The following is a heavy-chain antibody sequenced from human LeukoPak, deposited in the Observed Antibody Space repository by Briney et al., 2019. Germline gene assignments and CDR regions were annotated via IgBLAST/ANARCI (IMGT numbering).Heavy chain of an antibody. CDR1: GGSVSSGSYY. CDR2: IYTSGST. D-gene: IGHD3-3*01. J-gene: IGHJ4*02. Sequence: PSETLSLTCAVSGGSVSSGSYYWSWIRQPAGKGLEWIGRIYTSGSTNYNPSLKSRVTISLDTSKNQFSLKLSSVTAADTAVYYCARDATIFGQGYWGQGTLVTVSS. CDR3: ARDATIFGQGY. V-gene: IGHV4-61*02.